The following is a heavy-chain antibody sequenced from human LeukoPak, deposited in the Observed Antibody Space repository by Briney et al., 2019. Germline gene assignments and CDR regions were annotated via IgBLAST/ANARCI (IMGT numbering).Heavy chain of an antibody. D-gene: IGHD5-18*01. CDR1: GYTFTSYY. V-gene: IGHV1-46*01. CDR2: INPSGGST. CDR3: ARDTAMATGAYYYYYMDV. J-gene: IGHJ6*03. Sequence: ASVKVSCKASGYTFTSYYMHWVRQAPGQGLEWMGIINPSGGSTSYAQKFKGRVTMTRDTSTSTVYMELSSLRSEDTAVYYCARDTAMATGAYYYYYMDVWGKGTTVTVSS.